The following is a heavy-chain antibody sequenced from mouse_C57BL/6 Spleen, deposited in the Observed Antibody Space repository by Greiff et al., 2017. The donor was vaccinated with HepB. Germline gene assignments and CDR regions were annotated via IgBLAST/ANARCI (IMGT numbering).Heavy chain of an antibody. V-gene: IGHV3-6*01. Sequence: DVQLQESGPGLVKPSQSLSLTCSVTGYSITSGYYWNWIRQFPGNKLEWMGYISYDGSNNYNPSLKNRISITRDTSKNQFFLKLNSVTTEDTATYYCARDGDYDGAYYAMDYWGQGTSVTVSS. CDR1: GYSITSGYY. J-gene: IGHJ4*01. CDR3: ARDGDYDGAYYAMDY. D-gene: IGHD2-4*01. CDR2: ISYDGSN.